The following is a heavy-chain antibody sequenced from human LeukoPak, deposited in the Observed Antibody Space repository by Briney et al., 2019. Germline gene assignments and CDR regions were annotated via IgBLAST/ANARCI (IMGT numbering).Heavy chain of an antibody. J-gene: IGHJ4*02. D-gene: IGHD1-1*01. V-gene: IGHV3-33*01. CDR2: IWFDGSNK. CDR3: ATDSPETAAFDY. Sequence: GGSLRLSCSASGFTLSNFGMHWVRQAPGKGLEWVAVIWFDGSNKYYAESVKGRFTISRDSSKNSLYLQMDSLRAEDTAVYYCATDSPETAAFDYWGQGTLVTVSS. CDR1: GFTLSNFG.